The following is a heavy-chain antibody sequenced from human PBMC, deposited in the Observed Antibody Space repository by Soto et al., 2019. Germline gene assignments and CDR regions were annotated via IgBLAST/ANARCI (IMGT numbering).Heavy chain of an antibody. J-gene: IGHJ4*02. V-gene: IGHV1-69*13. CDR3: ARNKLERRHFYYFDY. CDR1: GGTFSSYA. D-gene: IGHD1-1*01. Sequence: SVKVSCKASGGTFSSYAISWVRQAPGQGLEWMGGIIPIFGTANYAQKFQGRVTITADESTSTAYMELSSLRSEDTAVYYCARNKLERRHFYYFDYWGQGTLVTVSS. CDR2: IIPIFGTA.